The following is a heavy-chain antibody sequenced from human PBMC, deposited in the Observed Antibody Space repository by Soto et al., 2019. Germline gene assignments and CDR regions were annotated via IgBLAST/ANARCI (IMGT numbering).Heavy chain of an antibody. J-gene: IGHJ4*02. CDR1: GDSVSSNSAA. D-gene: IGHD1-26*01. CDR2: TYYRSKWYN. Sequence: KQSQTLSLTCAISGDSVSSNSAAWNWIRQSPSRGREWLGRTYYRSKWYNDYAVSVKSRITINPDTSKNQFSLQLNYVTPEDTAVYYCARDPVPIVGATRGFDYWGQGTLVTVSS. V-gene: IGHV6-1*01. CDR3: ARDPVPIVGATRGFDY.